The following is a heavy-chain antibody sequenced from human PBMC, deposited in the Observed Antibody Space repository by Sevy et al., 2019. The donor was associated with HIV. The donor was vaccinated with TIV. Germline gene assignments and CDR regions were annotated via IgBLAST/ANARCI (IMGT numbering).Heavy chain of an antibody. CDR3: ARLTTRPTSDLYGMDV. Sequence: ASVKVSCKASGYTFSDYYIHWVRQAPGQGLEWMAWINPNDGVTHYSQRFQGGVTLTRDTSVSTAYMDLRGLRYDDTAIYGYARLTTRPTSDLYGMDVWGQGTPVTVSS. CDR2: INPNDGVT. D-gene: IGHD4-17*01. V-gene: IGHV1-2*02. CDR1: GYTFSDYY. J-gene: IGHJ6*02.